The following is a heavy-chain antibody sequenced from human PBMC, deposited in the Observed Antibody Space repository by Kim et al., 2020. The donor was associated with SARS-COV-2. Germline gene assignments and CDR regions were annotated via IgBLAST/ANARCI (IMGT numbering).Heavy chain of an antibody. J-gene: IGHJ6*02. CDR1: GFTFSSYG. V-gene: IGHV3-33*06. CDR2: IWYDGSNK. D-gene: IGHD3-22*01. Sequence: GGSLRLSCAASGFTFSSYGMHWVRQAPGKGLEWVAVIWYDGSNKYYADSVKGRFTISRDNSKNTLYLQMNSLRAEDTAVYYCAKDLRITMIGGHTYYGMDVWGQGTTVTVSS. CDR3: AKDLRITMIGGHTYYGMDV.